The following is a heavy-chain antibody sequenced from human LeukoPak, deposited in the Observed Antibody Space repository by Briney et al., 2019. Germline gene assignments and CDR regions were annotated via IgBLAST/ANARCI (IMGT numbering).Heavy chain of an antibody. CDR3: ASSYCSSTSCYSVP. Sequence: GGSLRLSCAASGFTFSSYGMHWVRLAPGKGLEWVAVIWYDGSNKYYADSVKGRFTISRDNSKNTLYLQMNSLRAEDTAVYYCASSYCSSTSCYSVPWGQGTLVTVSS. J-gene: IGHJ5*02. CDR2: IWYDGSNK. CDR1: GFTFSSYG. V-gene: IGHV3-33*01. D-gene: IGHD2-2*01.